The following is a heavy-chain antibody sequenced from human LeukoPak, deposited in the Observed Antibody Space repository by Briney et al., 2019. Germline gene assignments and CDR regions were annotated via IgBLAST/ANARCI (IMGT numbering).Heavy chain of an antibody. V-gene: IGHV4-59*01. CDR2: ISYSGST. CDR3: ARAGSYRLTTTL. J-gene: IGHJ4*02. D-gene: IGHD4-17*01. Sequence: SETLSLTCTVSGGSISPYYWIWIRQPPGKGLEWIGYISYSGSTSFNPSLKSRVTISIHTSTNQLSLALSSVTAADAAVYYCARAGSYRLTTTLWGQGTLVAVSS. CDR1: GGSISPYY.